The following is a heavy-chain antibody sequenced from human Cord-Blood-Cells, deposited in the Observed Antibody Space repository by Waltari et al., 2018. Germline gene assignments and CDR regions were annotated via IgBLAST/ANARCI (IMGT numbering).Heavy chain of an antibody. CDR3: TRRRTIAAAGTYWFDP. CDR2: IRSKANSYAT. D-gene: IGHD6-13*01. V-gene: IGHV3-73*02. Sequence: EVQLVESGGGLVQPGGSLKLSCAASGFTFSGSAMHWVRQASGKGLEGVGRIRSKANSYATAYAATVKGRFTISRDDSKNAAYLEMNSLKTEDTAVYYCTRRRTIAAAGTYWFDPWGQGTLVTVSA. CDR1: GFTFSGSA. J-gene: IGHJ5*02.